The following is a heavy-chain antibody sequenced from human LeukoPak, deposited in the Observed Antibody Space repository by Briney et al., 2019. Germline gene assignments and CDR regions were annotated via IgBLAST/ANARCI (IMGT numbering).Heavy chain of an antibody. Sequence: GGSLRLSCAASGFTFSNYGMHWVRQAPGKGLEWVAVISYDGSNKYYADSVKGRFTISRDNSKNTLYLQMNSLRAEDTAVYYCARGGLGYCANGVCYNDPFDIWGQGTVVTVSS. CDR3: ARGGLGYCANGVCYNDPFDI. V-gene: IGHV3-30*03. CDR1: GFTFSNYG. CDR2: ISYDGSNK. D-gene: IGHD2-8*01. J-gene: IGHJ3*02.